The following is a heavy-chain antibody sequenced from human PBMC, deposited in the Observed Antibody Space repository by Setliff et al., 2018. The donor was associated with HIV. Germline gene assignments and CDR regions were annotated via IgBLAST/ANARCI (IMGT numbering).Heavy chain of an antibody. J-gene: IGHJ5*02. V-gene: IGHV4-61*02. CDR2: IYIRGGT. Sequence: SETLSLTCTVSGGSITDENSWWAWIRQHAGKRPEWLGLIYIRGGTDYNPSLKSRVTISLDTSRNQFSLNLTSVTAADTAVYYCAVDHVTNIAESGYGYTRIDPWGQGIPVTVSS. CDR1: GGSITDENSW. D-gene: IGHD6-19*01. CDR3: AVDHVTNIAESGYGYTRIDP.